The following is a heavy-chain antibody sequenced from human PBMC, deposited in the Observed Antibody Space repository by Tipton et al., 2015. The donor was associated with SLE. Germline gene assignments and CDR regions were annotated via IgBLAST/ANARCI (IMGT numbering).Heavy chain of an antibody. Sequence: GLVKPSETLSLTCTASGGSISSSSYYWGWIRQPPGKGLEWIGSIYYSGSTNYNPSLKSRVTISVDTSKNQFSLKLSSVTAADTAVYYCARGSPDAFDIWGQGTMVTVSS. CDR1: GGSISSSSYY. J-gene: IGHJ3*02. CDR2: IYYSGST. V-gene: IGHV4-39*07. CDR3: ARGSPDAFDI.